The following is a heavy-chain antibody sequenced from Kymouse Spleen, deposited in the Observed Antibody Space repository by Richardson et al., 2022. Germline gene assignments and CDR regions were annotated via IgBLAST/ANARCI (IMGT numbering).Heavy chain of an antibody. J-gene: IGHJ6*02. V-gene: IGHV3-30*18. CDR1: GFTFSSYG. Sequence: QVQLVESGGGVVQPGRSLRLSCAASGFTFSSYGMHWVRQAPGKGLEWVAVISYDGSNKYYADSVKGRFTISRDNSKNTLYLQMNSLRAEDTAVYYCASEYSSSPWGQGTTVTVSS. D-gene: IGHD6-6*01. CDR2: ISYDGSNK. CDR3: ASEYSSSP.